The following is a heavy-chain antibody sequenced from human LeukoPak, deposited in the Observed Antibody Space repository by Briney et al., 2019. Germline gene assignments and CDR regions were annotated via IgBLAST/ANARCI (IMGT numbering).Heavy chain of an antibody. D-gene: IGHD3-10*01. CDR2: INHSGST. V-gene: IGHV4-34*01. J-gene: IGHJ6*02. CDR3: ARELDGSGKDGMDV. CDR1: GGSISSYY. Sequence: PSETLSLTCTVSGGSISSYYWSWIRQPPGKGLEWIGEINHSGSTNYNPSLKSRVTISVDTSKNQFSLKLSSVTAADTAVYYCARELDGSGKDGMDVWGQGTTVTVSS.